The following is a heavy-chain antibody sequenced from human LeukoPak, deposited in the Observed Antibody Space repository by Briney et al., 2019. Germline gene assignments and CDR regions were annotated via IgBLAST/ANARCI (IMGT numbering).Heavy chain of an antibody. CDR1: GYTFTGYY. V-gene: IGHV1-2*02. CDR2: INPNSGGT. D-gene: IGHD5-18*01. Sequence: ASVKVSCKASGYTFTGYYMHWVRQAPGQGLEWMGWINPNSGGTNYAQKFQGRVTMTRDTSISTAYMEVSRLRSDDSAVYYCARAVDTDFAFDIWGQGTMVTVSS. J-gene: IGHJ3*02. CDR3: ARAVDTDFAFDI.